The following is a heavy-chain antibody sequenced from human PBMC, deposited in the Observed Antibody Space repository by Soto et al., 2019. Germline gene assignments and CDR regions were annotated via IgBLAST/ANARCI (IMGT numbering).Heavy chain of an antibody. CDR2: IYYSGST. D-gene: IGHD3-22*01. CDR1: GGSISSSSYY. J-gene: IGHJ4*02. CDR3: ARHYYDSSGYIDY. Sequence: SETLSLTXTVSGGSISSSSYYWGWIRQPPGKGLEWIGSIYYSGSTYYNPSLKSRVTISVDTSKNQFSLKLSSVTAADTAVYYCARHYYDSSGYIDYWGQGTLVTVSS. V-gene: IGHV4-39*01.